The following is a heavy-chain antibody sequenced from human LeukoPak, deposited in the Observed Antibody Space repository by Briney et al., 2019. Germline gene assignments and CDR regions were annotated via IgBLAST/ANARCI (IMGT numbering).Heavy chain of an antibody. CDR2: IYYSGST. J-gene: IGHJ4*02. Sequence: PSETLSLTCAVYGGSFSGYYWSWIRQPPGKGLEWIGYIYYSGSTNYNPSLKSRVTISVDTFKNQFSLKLSSVTAADTAVYYCARDTGFDYWGQGTLVTVSS. V-gene: IGHV4-59*12. CDR3: ARDTGFDY. CDR1: GGSFSGYY. D-gene: IGHD4-17*01.